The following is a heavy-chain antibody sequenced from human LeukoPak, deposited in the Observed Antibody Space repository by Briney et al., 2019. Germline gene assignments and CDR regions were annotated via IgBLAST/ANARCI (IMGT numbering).Heavy chain of an antibody. D-gene: IGHD1-26*01. CDR1: GGSFSGHY. CDR2: INRGGGT. CDR3: ARSVGSA. V-gene: IGHV4-34*01. Sequence: SETLSLTCAVYGGSFSGHYWSWIRQPPGQGLEWIGEINRGGGTDYSPSLKSRVTISLDTSKNQFSLKLSSVTAADTAVYYCARSVGSAWGQGILVTVSS. J-gene: IGHJ5*02.